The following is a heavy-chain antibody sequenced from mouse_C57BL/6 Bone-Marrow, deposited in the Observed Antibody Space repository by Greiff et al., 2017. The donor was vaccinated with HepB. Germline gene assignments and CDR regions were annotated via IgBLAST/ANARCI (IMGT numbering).Heavy chain of an antibody. CDR3: ARRDYGNFYWYFDV. Sequence: VQLVESGPELVKPGASVKISCKASGYAFSSSWMNWVKQRPGKGLEWIGRIYPGDGDTNYNGKFKGKATLTADKSSSTAYMQLSSLTSEDSAVYFCARRDYGNFYWYFDVWGTGTTVTVSS. V-gene: IGHV1-82*01. CDR1: GYAFSSSW. CDR2: IYPGDGDT. D-gene: IGHD2-1*01. J-gene: IGHJ1*03.